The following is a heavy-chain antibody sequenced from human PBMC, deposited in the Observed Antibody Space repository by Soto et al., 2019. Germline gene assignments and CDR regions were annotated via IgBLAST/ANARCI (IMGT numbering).Heavy chain of an antibody. CDR3: ARHHRYSTSLNWFDP. Sequence: SETLSLTCTVSDASISSGSHYWGWLRQPPGKGPEWIGTVFYNGNTYYTPSLKGRVAISVDTSNNQFSLKMNSVTAADTAVYYCARHHRYSTSLNWFDPWGQGVLDTVSS. CDR1: DASISSGSHY. V-gene: IGHV4-39*01. CDR2: VFYNGNT. D-gene: IGHD2-2*01. J-gene: IGHJ5*02.